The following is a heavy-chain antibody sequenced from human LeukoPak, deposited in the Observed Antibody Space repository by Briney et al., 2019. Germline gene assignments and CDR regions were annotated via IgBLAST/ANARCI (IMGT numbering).Heavy chain of an antibody. D-gene: IGHD3-22*01. CDR1: GYTFTSYY. V-gene: IGHV1-46*03. CDR2: INPSGGST. CDR3: ARGRWVDYYDSSGYYPEDC. Sequence: ASVKVSCKASGYTFTSYYMHWVRQAPGQGLEWMGIINPSGGSTSYAQKFQGRVTMTRDTSTSTVYMELSSLRSEDTAVYYCARGRWVDYYDSSGYYPEDCWGQGTLVTVSS. J-gene: IGHJ4*02.